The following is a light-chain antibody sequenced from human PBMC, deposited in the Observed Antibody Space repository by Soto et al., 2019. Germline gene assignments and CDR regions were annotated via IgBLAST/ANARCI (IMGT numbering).Light chain of an antibody. CDR3: QQYYTLPLT. J-gene: IGKJ4*01. CDR2: WAS. Sequence: IVMTPSPDSLAASFADSATINCGSSQSVLSTSNNKSYLAWYQQKPGQPPKLLLSWASARESGVPERFSGSGSGTDFTLSISSLQAEDVAVYYCQQYYTLPLTFGGGTKVDIK. V-gene: IGKV4-1*01. CDR1: QSVLSTSNNKSY.